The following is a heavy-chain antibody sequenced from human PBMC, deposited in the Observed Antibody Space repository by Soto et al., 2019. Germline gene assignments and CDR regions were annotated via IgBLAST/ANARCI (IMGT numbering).Heavy chain of an antibody. CDR3: ASALQYGDPSVYFQH. D-gene: IGHD4-17*01. CDR2: INAGNGNT. CDR1: GYTFTSYA. V-gene: IGHV1-3*01. J-gene: IGHJ1*01. Sequence: QVQLVQSGAEVKKPGASVKVSCKASGYTFTSYAVHWVRQAPGQRLEWMGWINAGNGNTKYSQKFQGRVTITRDTSASTAYMELSSLRSEDTAVYYCASALQYGDPSVYFQHWGQGTLVTVSS.